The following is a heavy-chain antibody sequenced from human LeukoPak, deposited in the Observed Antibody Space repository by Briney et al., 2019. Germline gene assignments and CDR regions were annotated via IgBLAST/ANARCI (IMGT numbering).Heavy chain of an antibody. D-gene: IGHD3-16*01. J-gene: IGHJ4*02. V-gene: IGHV3-7*01. CDR1: GFTFSSYT. Sequence: PGGSLRLSCAASGFTFSSYTMTWVRQAPGKGLEWVANIGPDGRSKYYVDSVRGRFTISRDNAKDSLFLQMNSLRADDTAMYFCTRVGVGGYWGQGTLVTVSS. CDR3: TRVGVGGY. CDR2: IGPDGRSK.